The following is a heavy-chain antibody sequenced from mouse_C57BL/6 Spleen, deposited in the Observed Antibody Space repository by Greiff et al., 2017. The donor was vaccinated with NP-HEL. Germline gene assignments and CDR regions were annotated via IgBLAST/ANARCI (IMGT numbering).Heavy chain of an antibody. D-gene: IGHD2-5*01. CDR2: IYPGDGDT. J-gene: IGHJ3*01. V-gene: IGHV1-80*01. Sequence: VQLQQSGAELVKPGASVKISCKASGYAFSSYWMNWVKQRPGKGLEWIGQIYPGDGDTNYNGKFKGKATLTADKSSSTAYMQLRSLTSEDSAVYSCARCGAHSNWFAYWGQGTLVTVSA. CDR1: GYAFSSYW. CDR3: ARCGAHSNWFAY.